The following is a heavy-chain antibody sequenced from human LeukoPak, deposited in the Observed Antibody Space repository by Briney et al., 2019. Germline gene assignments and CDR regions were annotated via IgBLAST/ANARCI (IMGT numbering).Heavy chain of an antibody. CDR1: GFTVSSNY. V-gene: IGHV3-53*01. Sequence: GGSLRLSCAASGFTVSSNYMSWVRQAPGKGLEWVAVIYSGGSTYYADSVKGRFTISRDNSKNTLYLQMNSLRAEDTAVYYCAAGPDQYYFDYWSQGTLVTVSS. CDR3: AAGPDQYYFDY. CDR2: IYSGGST. J-gene: IGHJ4*02.